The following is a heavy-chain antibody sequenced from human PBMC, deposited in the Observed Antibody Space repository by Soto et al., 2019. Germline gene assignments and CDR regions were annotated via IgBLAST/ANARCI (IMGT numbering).Heavy chain of an antibody. J-gene: IGHJ3*02. CDR2: INHSVST. Sequence: PSETLSLTCAVYGGSFSGYYWNWIRQPPGKGLDWIGEINHSVSTNYKSSFKSRVTISVDTSKNQFSLKLSSVTAADTAAYYCARDWLRGQVASQHAFDIWGQGTMVTVSS. D-gene: IGHD5-18*01. CDR1: GGSFSGYY. V-gene: IGHV4-34*01. CDR3: ARDWLRGQVASQHAFDI.